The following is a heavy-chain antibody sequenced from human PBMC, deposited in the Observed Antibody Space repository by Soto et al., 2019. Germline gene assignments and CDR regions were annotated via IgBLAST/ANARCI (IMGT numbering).Heavy chain of an antibody. D-gene: IGHD1-26*01. V-gene: IGHV3-7*03. Sequence: PGGSLRLSCAASGFTFSSYWMSWVRQAPGKGLEWVANIKQDGSEKYYVDSVKGRFTISRDNAKNSLYLQMNSLRAEDTAVYYCARSSSYYTEDCFDYWGQGTLVTVSS. CDR1: GFTFSSYW. CDR2: IKQDGSEK. J-gene: IGHJ4*02. CDR3: ARSSSYYTEDCFDY.